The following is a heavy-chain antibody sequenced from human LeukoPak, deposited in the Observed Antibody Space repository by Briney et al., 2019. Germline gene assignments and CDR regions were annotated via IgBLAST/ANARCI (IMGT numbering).Heavy chain of an antibody. CDR3: AKSGRSDGWQYCDF. CDR1: GFTFSNFA. CDR2: IWGSGDRT. Sequence: GGSLRLSCAASGFTFSNFAMSWVRQAPGKGLEWVSSIWGSGDRTYYADSVKGRFIISRDNSKNTLYLQMSGLKNDDTAVYYCAKSGRSDGWQYCDFGGQGTLVTVSS. J-gene: IGHJ4*02. D-gene: IGHD5-24*01. V-gene: IGHV3-23*01.